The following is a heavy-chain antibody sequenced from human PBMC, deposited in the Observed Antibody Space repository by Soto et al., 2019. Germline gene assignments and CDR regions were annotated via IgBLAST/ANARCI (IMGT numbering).Heavy chain of an antibody. D-gene: IGHD3-10*01. CDR1: GFTFNSYA. CDR3: AKVRPYGSGPYSDSYLAY. Sequence: GGSLRLSCGGSGFTFNSYAMTWVRQAPGKGLEWVSAISGSGGTTYYANSVKGRFTISRDQSKDTLYLQRNSLRAEDTAIYYCAKVRPYGSGPYSDSYLAYWGQGTLVTVSS. CDR2: ISGSGGTT. V-gene: IGHV3-23*01. J-gene: IGHJ4*02.